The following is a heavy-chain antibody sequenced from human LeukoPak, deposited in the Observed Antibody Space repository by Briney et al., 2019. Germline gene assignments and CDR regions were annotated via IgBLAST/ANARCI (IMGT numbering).Heavy chain of an antibody. CDR2: IYSDGST. Sequence: PGGSLRLSCAASGLTVSSNYMNWVRQAPGKGLEWVSVIYSDGSTYYADSVTGRCTISRDNSKNTLYLQMNSLRAEDTAVYYCAGAQGISARWWGQGTLVTVSS. CDR1: GLTVSSNY. D-gene: IGHD6-6*01. J-gene: IGHJ4*02. V-gene: IGHV3-53*01. CDR3: AGAQGISARW.